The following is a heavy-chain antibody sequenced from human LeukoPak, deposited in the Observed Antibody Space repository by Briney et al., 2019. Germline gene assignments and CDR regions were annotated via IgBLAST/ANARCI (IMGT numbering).Heavy chain of an antibody. Sequence: GGSLRLSCAASGFTFSSYAMNWVRQAPGKGLEWVSAISGSGGSTYYADSVKGRFTISRDYSKNTLSLQMNSLRAEDTAVYYCAKALSYYGSGSPLDGMDVWGQGTTVTVSS. V-gene: IGHV3-23*01. CDR2: ISGSGGST. D-gene: IGHD3-10*01. CDR1: GFTFSSYA. J-gene: IGHJ6*02. CDR3: AKALSYYGSGSPLDGMDV.